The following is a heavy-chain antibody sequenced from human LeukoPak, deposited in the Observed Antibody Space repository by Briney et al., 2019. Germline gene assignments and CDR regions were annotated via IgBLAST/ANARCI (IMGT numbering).Heavy chain of an antibody. V-gene: IGHV4-39*07. D-gene: IGHD3-22*01. CDR1: GDSISNYY. J-gene: IGHJ1*01. CDR2: IYYSGST. Sequence: SETLSLTCTVSGDSISNYYWGWIRQPPGKGLEWIGSIYYSGSTYYNPSLKSRVTISVDTSKNQFSLKLSSVTAADTAVYYCARVWSRGSGYYYGHFQHWGQGTLVTVSS. CDR3: ARVWSRGSGYYYGHFQH.